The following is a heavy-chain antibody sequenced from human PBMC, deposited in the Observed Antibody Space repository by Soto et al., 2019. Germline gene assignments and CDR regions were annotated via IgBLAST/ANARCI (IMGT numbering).Heavy chain of an antibody. CDR2: ISAYNGNT. CDR3: ARDGRYCSGGSCYVLGWSRLDY. J-gene: IGHJ4*02. D-gene: IGHD2-15*01. V-gene: IGHV1-18*01. CDR1: GYCFTSYG. Sequence: GASVKVSCKASGYCFTSYGISWVRQAPGQELEWMGWISAYNGNTNYAQKLQGRVTMTTDTSTSTAYMELRSLRSDDTAVYYCARDGRYCSGGSCYVLGWSRLDYWGQGTLVTVSS.